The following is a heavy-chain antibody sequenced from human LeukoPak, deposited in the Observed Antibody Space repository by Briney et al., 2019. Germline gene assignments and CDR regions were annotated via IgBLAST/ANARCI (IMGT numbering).Heavy chain of an antibody. D-gene: IGHD6-13*01. V-gene: IGHV1-8*01. CDR3: ARGIIAAAGDFDY. Sequence: VASVKVSCKASGYTFTSYDINWVRQATGQGLEWMGWMNPNSGNTGYAQKFQGRATMTRNTSISTAYMELSSLRSEDTAVYYCARGIIAAAGDFDYWGQGTLVTVSS. CDR2: MNPNSGNT. CDR1: GYTFTSYD. J-gene: IGHJ4*02.